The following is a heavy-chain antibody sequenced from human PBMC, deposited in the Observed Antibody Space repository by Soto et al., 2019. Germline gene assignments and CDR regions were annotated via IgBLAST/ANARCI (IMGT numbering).Heavy chain of an antibody. D-gene: IGHD4-17*01. CDR1: GFTFSSYG. CDR2: IWYDGSNK. Sequence: GGSLRLSCAASGFTFSSYGMHWVHQAPGKGLEWVAVIWYDGSNKYYADSVKGRFTISRDNSKNTLYLQMNSLRAEDTAVYYCARRPPSTVVRGDAFDIWGQGTMVTVSS. CDR3: ARRPPSTVVRGDAFDI. V-gene: IGHV3-33*01. J-gene: IGHJ3*02.